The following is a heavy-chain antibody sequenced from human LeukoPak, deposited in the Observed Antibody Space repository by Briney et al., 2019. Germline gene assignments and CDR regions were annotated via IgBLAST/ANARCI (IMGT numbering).Heavy chain of an antibody. V-gene: IGHV3-7*01. Sequence: GSLRLSCVASGFRFGSYWMSWVRPAPGKGVEWVANIKQDGSEQYSVDSVKGRFTSSRDNAKNSLYLQMNSLRVDDTAKYYCASTGGYKNAFDIWGQGTMVTVSS. CDR3: ASTGGYKNAFDI. J-gene: IGHJ3*02. CDR1: GFRFGSYW. CDR2: IKQDGSEQ. D-gene: IGHD5-24*01.